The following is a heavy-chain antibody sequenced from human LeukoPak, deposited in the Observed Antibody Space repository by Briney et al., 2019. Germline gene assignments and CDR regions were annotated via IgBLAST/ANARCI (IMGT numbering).Heavy chain of an antibody. CDR1: EFTFSNYA. CDR2: ISSSGFTI. J-gene: IGHJ4*02. V-gene: IGHV3-11*01. Sequence: PGRSLRLSCAASEFTFSNYAMHWIRQAPGKGLERVSYISSSGFTISYADSVKGRFTISRDNAKNSLYLQMNSLRAEDTAVYYCARASGYYVEDYFDYWGQGTLVTVSS. CDR3: ARASGYYVEDYFDY. D-gene: IGHD5-12*01.